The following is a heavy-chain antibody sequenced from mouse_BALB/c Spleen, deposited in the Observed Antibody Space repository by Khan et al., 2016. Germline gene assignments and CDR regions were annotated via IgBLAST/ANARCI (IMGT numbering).Heavy chain of an antibody. D-gene: IGHD2-4*01. CDR1: GFTFSDYY. Sequence: EVALVESGGGLVKPGGSLKLSCAASGFTFSDYYMYWVRQTPEKRLEWVATISDGGSYTYYPDSVKGRFTISIDNAKNNLYLQMRSLKSEDTAMYYCAREGLRRGFAYWGQGTLVTVSA. V-gene: IGHV5-4*02. CDR3: AREGLRRGFAY. J-gene: IGHJ3*01. CDR2: ISDGGSYT.